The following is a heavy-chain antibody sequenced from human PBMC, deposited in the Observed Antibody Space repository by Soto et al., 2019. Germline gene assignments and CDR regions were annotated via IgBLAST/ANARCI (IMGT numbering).Heavy chain of an antibody. J-gene: IGHJ6*03. Sequence: GGSLRLSCAASGFTFSSYGMHWVRQAPGKGLEWVAVIWYDGSNKYYADSVKGRFTISRDNSKNTLYLQMNSLRAEDTALYYCASQGNCITMVRGRWGPLDYYYHMDVWGKGTTVTVSS. CDR1: GFTFSSYG. D-gene: IGHD3-10*01. V-gene: IGHV3-33*01. CDR2: IWYDGSNK. CDR3: ASQGNCITMVRGRWGPLDYYYHMDV.